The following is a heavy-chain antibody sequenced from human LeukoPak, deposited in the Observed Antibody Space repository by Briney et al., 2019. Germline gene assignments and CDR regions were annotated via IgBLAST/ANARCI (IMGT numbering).Heavy chain of an antibody. CDR1: GGSISSYY. D-gene: IGHD7-27*01. CDR3: ARDGSVLGIDAFDI. V-gene: IGHV4-59*01. CDR2: IYYSGST. J-gene: IGHJ3*02. Sequence: SETLSLTCTVSGGSISSYYLSGIRQPPGKGLEWIGYIYYSGSTNYNPSLKSRVTISVDTSKNQFSLKLSSVTAADTAVYYCARDGSVLGIDAFDIWGQGTMVTVSS.